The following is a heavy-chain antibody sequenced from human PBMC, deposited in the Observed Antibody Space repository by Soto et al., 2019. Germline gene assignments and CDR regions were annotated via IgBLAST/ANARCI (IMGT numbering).Heavy chain of an antibody. D-gene: IGHD5-18*01. Sequence: QVHLVQSGAEVRKPGASVKVSCKASGYTFTSYAMHWVRQAPGQRLEWMGWINAGNGNTKYSKKFQGRVTITRDTSASTAYMELSSLRSEDTAVYYCARGLNGYLHYFDYWGQGTLVTVSS. CDR1: GYTFTSYA. CDR3: ARGLNGYLHYFDY. V-gene: IGHV1-3*01. J-gene: IGHJ4*02. CDR2: INAGNGNT.